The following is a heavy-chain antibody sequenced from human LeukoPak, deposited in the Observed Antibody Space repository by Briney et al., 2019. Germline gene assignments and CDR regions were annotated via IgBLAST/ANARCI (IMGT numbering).Heavy chain of an antibody. V-gene: IGHV3-15*07. J-gene: IGHJ4*02. D-gene: IGHD3-3*01. CDR2: IKSKTDGGTT. CDR3: TTQTYDFWSGYYTGFDY. Sequence: PGGSLRLSCAASGFTFSNAWMNWVRQAPGKGLEWVGRIKSKTDGGTTDYAAPVKGRFTISRDDSKNTLYLQMNSLKTEDTAVYYCTTQTYDFWSGYYTGFDYWGQGTLITVSS. CDR1: GFTFSNAW.